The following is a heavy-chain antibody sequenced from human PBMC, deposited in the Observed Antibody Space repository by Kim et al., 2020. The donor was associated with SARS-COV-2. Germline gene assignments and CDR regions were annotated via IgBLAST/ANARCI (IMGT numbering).Heavy chain of an antibody. CDR2: IIPIFGTA. Sequence: SVKVSCKASGGTFSSYAISWVRQAPGQGLEWMGGIIPIFGTANYAQKFQGRVTITADESTSTAYMELSSLRSEDTAVYYCARVPPMNCSSTSCYDFDYWGQGTLVTVSS. CDR3: ARVPPMNCSSTSCYDFDY. CDR1: GGTFSSYA. V-gene: IGHV1-69*13. D-gene: IGHD2-2*01. J-gene: IGHJ4*02.